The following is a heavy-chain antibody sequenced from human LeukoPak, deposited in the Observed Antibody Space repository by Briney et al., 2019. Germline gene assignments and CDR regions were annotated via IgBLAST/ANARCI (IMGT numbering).Heavy chain of an antibody. V-gene: IGHV4-30-4*08. Sequence: PSQTLSLTCTVSGGSISSGDYYWSWIRQPPGKGLEWIGYIHYNGSTYYNPSLKSRVTISVDTSKNQFSLKLSSVTAADTAVYYCASYGDLQYFQHWGQGTLVTVSS. J-gene: IGHJ1*01. CDR3: ASYGDLQYFQH. D-gene: IGHD4-17*01. CDR1: GGSISSGDYY. CDR2: IHYNGST.